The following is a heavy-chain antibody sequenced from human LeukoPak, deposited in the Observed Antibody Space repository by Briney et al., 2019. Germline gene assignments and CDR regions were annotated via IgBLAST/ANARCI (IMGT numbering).Heavy chain of an antibody. CDR2: ISSSSSYI. CDR3: AREFGYDFWSGYSGY. CDR1: GFTFSSYS. J-gene: IGHJ4*02. Sequence: PGGSLRLSCAASGFTFSSYSMNWVRQAPGKGLEWVSSISSSSSYIYYADSVKGRFTISRDNAKNSLYLQMNSLRAEDTAVYYCAREFGYDFWSGYSGYWGQGTLVTVSS. V-gene: IGHV3-21*01. D-gene: IGHD3-3*01.